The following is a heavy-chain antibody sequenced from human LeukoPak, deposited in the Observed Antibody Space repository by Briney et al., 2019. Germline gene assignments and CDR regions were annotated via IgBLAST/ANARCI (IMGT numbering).Heavy chain of an antibody. V-gene: IGHV4-59*01. CDR3: ARDISAYDSSGYYSN. D-gene: IGHD3-22*01. CDR1: GGSISSYY. CDR2: IYYSGST. J-gene: IGHJ4*02. Sequence: SETLSLTCTVSGGSISSYYWSRIRQPPGKGLEWIGYIYYSGSTNYNPSLKSRVTISVDTSKNQFSLKLSSVTAADTAVYYCARDISAYDSSGYYSNWGQGTLVTVSS.